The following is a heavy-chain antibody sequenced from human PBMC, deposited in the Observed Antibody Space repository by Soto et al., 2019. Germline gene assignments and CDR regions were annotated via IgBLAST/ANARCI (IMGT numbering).Heavy chain of an antibody. D-gene: IGHD5-12*01. Sequence: GASVKVSCKASGYTFTSYDINWVRQATGQGLEWMGWMNPNSGNTGYAQKFQGRVTMTRNTSISTAYMELSSLRSEDTAVYYCARAPSGYDQYYFDYWGQGTLVTVSS. CDR3: ARAPSGYDQYYFDY. J-gene: IGHJ4*02. CDR1: GYTFTSYD. V-gene: IGHV1-8*01. CDR2: MNPNSGNT.